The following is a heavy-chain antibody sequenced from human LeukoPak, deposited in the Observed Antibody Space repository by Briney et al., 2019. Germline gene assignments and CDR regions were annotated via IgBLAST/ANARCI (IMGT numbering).Heavy chain of an antibody. CDR2: IYHTGAT. CDR1: GGSIGGDY. J-gene: IGHJ4*02. CDR3: AKYGKSGWSIDN. D-gene: IGHD6-19*01. V-gene: IGHV4-59*08. Sequence: SETLSLTCTVSGGSIGGDYWTWIRQPPGKGLQYIGYIYHTGATNYNPSLKSRVTMSVDTSKNQFSLKLNSVTAADTAVYFCAKYGKSGWSIDNWGQGTLVTVSS.